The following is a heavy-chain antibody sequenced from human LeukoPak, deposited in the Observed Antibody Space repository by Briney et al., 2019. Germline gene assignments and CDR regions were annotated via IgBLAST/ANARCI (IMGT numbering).Heavy chain of an antibody. D-gene: IGHD3-22*01. CDR2: INPSGGST. J-gene: IGHJ4*02. CDR1: GYTFTSYY. Sequence: ASVKVSCKASGYTFTSYYMHWVRQAPGQGLEWMGIINPSGGSTSYAQKFQGRVTMTRDTSTSTVYMELSSLRSEDTAVYYCARGSLAYYYDSSGYPGGYWGQGTLVTVSS. V-gene: IGHV1-46*01. CDR3: ARGSLAYYYDSSGYPGGY.